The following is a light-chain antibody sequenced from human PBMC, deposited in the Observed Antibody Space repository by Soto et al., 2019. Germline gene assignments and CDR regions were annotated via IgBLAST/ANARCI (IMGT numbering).Light chain of an antibody. V-gene: IGKV3-20*01. J-gene: IGKJ1*01. Sequence: EIVMTQSPATLSVSPAERATLSCRASQSVSSSYLAWYQQKPGQAPRLLIYGASSRATGIPDRFSGSGSGTDFTLTISRLEPEDFAVYYCQQYGSSPRTFGQGTKVDIK. CDR3: QQYGSSPRT. CDR1: QSVSSSY. CDR2: GAS.